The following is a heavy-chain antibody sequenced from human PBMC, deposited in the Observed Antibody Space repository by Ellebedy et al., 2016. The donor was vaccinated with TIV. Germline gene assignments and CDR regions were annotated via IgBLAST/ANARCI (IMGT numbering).Heavy chain of an antibody. CDR1: GDTFSSFG. CDR2: IIPLFDTT. Sequence: AASVKVSCKASGDTFSSFGFNWVRQAPGQGLEWVGGIIPLFDTTYYAQKFRDRVTITANRTTSTVYMELHSLTSDDTALFYCARGGLGEKSLSLDYWGQGTLLTVSS. D-gene: IGHD3-16*01. J-gene: IGHJ4*02. CDR3: ARGGLGEKSLSLDY. V-gene: IGHV1-69*06.